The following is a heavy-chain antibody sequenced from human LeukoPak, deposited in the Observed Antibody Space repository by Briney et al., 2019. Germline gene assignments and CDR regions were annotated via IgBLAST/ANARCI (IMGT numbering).Heavy chain of an antibody. V-gene: IGHV4-31*03. J-gene: IGHJ4*02. CDR2: IYYSGST. D-gene: IGHD3-9*01. Sequence: PSETLSLTCTVSGGSISSGGYYWSWIRQHPGKGLEWIGYIYYSGSTYYNPSLKSRVTISVDTSKNQFSLKLSSVTAADTAVYYCARDSDDILTGGSDYRGQGTLVTVSS. CDR3: ARDSDDILTGGSDY. CDR1: GGSISSGGYY.